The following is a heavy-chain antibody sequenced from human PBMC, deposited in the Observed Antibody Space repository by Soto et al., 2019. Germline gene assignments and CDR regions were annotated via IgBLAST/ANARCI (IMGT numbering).Heavy chain of an antibody. CDR3: ARDAPGAAPY. V-gene: IGHV4-31*03. CDR2: INYRGTT. Sequence: QVQLQESGPGLVKPSQTLSLTCTVSGDSMSSGDYYWNWIRQHPEKGLEWIWYINYRGTTFYNPSLKSRIAISADTSKNQFSLRLTSVTAADTAMYFCARDAPGAAPYWGQGTLVTVSS. J-gene: IGHJ4*02. D-gene: IGHD6-13*01. CDR1: GDSMSSGDYY.